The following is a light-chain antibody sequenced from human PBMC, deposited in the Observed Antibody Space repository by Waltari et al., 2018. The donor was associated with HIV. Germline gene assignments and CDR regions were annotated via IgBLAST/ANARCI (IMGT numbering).Light chain of an antibody. CDR2: KVS. CDR3: AQETFWGWT. CDR1: ERLVSADGNTY. J-gene: IGKJ1*01. Sequence: VVLTQFPVSLSVSVGQSAYISCRPRERLVSADGNTYLSWFQQRPGQSPRRLIYKVSNRDSGVPGKFSGSGAVTDFTLQISRVEAEDVATYYCAQETFWGWTFGPGTKLEI. V-gene: IGKV2-30*01.